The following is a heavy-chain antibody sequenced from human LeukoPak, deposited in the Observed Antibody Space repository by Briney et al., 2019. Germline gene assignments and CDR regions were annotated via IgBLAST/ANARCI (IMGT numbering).Heavy chain of an antibody. CDR2: IYYSGST. CDR1: GGSISSYY. CDR3: ARIAVAGTFLDY. D-gene: IGHD6-19*01. V-gene: IGHV4-59*01. Sequence: SETLSLICTVSGGSISSYYWSWIRQPPGKGLEWIGYIYYSGSTNYNPSLKSRVTISVDTSKNQFSLKLSSVTAADTAVYYCARIAVAGTFLDYWGQGTLVTVSS. J-gene: IGHJ4*02.